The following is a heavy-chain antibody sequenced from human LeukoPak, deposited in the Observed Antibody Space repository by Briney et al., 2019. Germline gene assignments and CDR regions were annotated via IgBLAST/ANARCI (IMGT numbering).Heavy chain of an antibody. D-gene: IGHD6-13*01. CDR3: ARDDVAAANFDY. CDR1: GGSISSGGYY. V-gene: IGHV4-31*03. J-gene: IGHJ4*02. CDR2: IYYSGST. Sequence: SETLSLTCTVSGGSISSGGYYWSWIRQHPGKGLEWIRYIYYSGSTYYNPSLKSRVTISVDTSKNQFSLKLSSVTAADTAVYYCARDDVAAANFDYWGQGTLVTVSS.